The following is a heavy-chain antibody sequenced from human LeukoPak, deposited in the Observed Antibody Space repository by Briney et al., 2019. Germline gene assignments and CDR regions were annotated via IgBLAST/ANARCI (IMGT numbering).Heavy chain of an antibody. CDR3: ARARYCSGGNCYKDY. Sequence: PGGSLRLSCAASEFTYSNYWMSWVRQAPGKGLEWVANIKYDVSEKYYVDSVKGRFTISRDNAKNSLYLQMNRLRAEDTAVYYCARARYCSGGNCYKDYWGQGTLVTVSS. D-gene: IGHD2-15*01. V-gene: IGHV3-7*01. J-gene: IGHJ4*02. CDR2: IKYDVSEK. CDR1: EFTYSNYW.